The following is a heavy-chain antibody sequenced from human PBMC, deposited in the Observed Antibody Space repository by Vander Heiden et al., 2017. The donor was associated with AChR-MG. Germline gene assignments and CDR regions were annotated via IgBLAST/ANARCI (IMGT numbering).Heavy chain of an antibody. CDR1: GGPFSSYT. Sequence: QVQLVHSGAEVKKPGSSVRVSCKASGGPFSSYTIRWVRQAPGQGLEWMGRIIPILGIANYAQKVQGRVTITADKSTSTAYMELSSLRSEETAGYYCARDPIHQDIWGQGTMVTVAA. V-gene: IGHV1-69*04. CDR2: IIPILGIA. CDR3: ARDPIHQDI. D-gene: IGHD5-18*01. J-gene: IGHJ3*02.